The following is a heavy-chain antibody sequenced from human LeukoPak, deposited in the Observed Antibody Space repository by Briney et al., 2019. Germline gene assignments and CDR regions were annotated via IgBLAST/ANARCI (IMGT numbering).Heavy chain of an antibody. V-gene: IGHV4-59*12. J-gene: IGHJ5*02. CDR1: GGSISTYY. D-gene: IGHD1-1*01. CDR2: IYYTGST. Sequence: SETLSLTCTLSGGSISTYYWSWVRQPPGKGLEWIGYIYYTGSTDYNPSLKSRVTMSVDTSKNQFSLKLSSVTAADTAVYYCARGRNFDPWGQGTLVTVSS. CDR3: ARGRNFDP.